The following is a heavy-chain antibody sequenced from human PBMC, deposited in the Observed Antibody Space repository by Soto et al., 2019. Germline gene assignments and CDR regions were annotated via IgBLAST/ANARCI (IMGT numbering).Heavy chain of an antibody. CDR2: IFYSGST. J-gene: IGHJ4*02. CDR3: ARGDRQSGYSSSWVFDY. D-gene: IGHD6-13*01. V-gene: IGHV4-31*03. Sequence: QVQLQESGPGLVKPTQTLSLICTVSGGSINSGGYYWNWIRQHPGKGLEWIGYIFYSGSTYYNPFLRSRVTISADTSENQFSLNLSSVTAADTAVYCCARGDRQSGYSSSWVFDYWGQGTLVNVSS. CDR1: GGSINSGGYY.